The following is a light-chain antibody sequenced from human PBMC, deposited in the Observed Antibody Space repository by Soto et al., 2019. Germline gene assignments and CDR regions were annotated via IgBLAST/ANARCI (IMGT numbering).Light chain of an antibody. V-gene: IGKV3-15*01. CDR1: QSISNN. CDR3: QQYHGWPPRT. CDR2: AAS. J-gene: IGKJ2*01. Sequence: EIVMTQSPATLSVSPGERATLSCRASQSISNNVAWYQQKPGQAPRLLISAASTRATGIPARFSGSGSGIEFILTISSLQSEDFEVYYCQQYHGWPPRTFGQGTKLEIK.